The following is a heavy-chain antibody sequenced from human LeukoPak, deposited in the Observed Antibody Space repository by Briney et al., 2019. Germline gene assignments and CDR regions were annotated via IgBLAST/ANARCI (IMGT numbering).Heavy chain of an antibody. V-gene: IGHV3-53*01. Sequence: PGGSLRLSCAASGFSVGSNYMSWVRQAPGKGLEWVSVIYSGGRTYYADSVKGRFTISRDNSKNTLYLQMNSPRAEDTAVYYCARHGVAVTSYFDYWGQGTLVTVSS. D-gene: IGHD2-2*01. J-gene: IGHJ4*02. CDR3: ARHGVAVTSYFDY. CDR2: IYSGGRT. CDR1: GFSVGSNY.